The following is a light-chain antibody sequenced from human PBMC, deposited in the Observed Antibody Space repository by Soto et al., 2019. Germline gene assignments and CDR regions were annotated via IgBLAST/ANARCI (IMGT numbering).Light chain of an antibody. CDR1: QSISSL. V-gene: IGKV1-5*01. CDR3: QQYSIYSLEP. CDR2: DAS. Sequence: DIQMTQSPSSLSASVGDRVTITCRASQSISSLLTWYQQKPGKAPKLLIYDASSLERGVPSRFSGSGSGTEFTLTISRLQPDDIATYYCQQYSIYSLEPFDQVTKLEIK. J-gene: IGKJ2*01.